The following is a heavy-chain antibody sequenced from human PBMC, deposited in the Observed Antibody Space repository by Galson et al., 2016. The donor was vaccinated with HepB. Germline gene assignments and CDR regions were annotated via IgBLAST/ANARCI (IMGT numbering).Heavy chain of an antibody. Sequence: SLRLSCAASGFPFSIYAMNWFRQAPGKGLEWVLTIGTNADNTHYADSVKGRFTISRDNFKNTLSLQMNSLRAEDTAVYYCAKDYDSTGYYEGVWGLGTLVTVSP. V-gene: IGHV3-23*01. CDR1: GFPFSIYA. CDR2: IGTNADNT. D-gene: IGHD3-22*01. CDR3: AKDYDSTGYYEGV. J-gene: IGHJ4*02.